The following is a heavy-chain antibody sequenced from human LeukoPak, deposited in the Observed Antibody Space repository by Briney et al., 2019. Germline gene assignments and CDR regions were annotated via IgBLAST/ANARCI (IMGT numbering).Heavy chain of an antibody. CDR2: VNPKNGGT. CDR3: ARGNHYYDSGGYSDY. Sequence: ASVKVSCKASGYTFTDYYMHWVRQAPGQGLEWMGWVNPKNGGTNYTQKFQGRLTITGDTSISTAYMELSRLKSDDSAVYYCARGNHYYDSGGYSDYWGQGTLVTVSS. D-gene: IGHD3-22*01. CDR1: GYTFTDYY. J-gene: IGHJ4*02. V-gene: IGHV1-2*02.